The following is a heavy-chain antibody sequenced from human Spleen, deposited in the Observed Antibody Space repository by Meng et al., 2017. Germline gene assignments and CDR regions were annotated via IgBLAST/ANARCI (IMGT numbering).Heavy chain of an antibody. V-gene: IGHV5-51*01. CDR2: IYPGDSDT. D-gene: IGHD1-26*01. J-gene: IGHJ5*02. Sequence: GESLKISCKGSGYSFTNYWIGWVRQMPGKGLEWMGIIYPGDSDTRYSPSFQGQGTISADKSISTAYLQWRSLKASDTAMYYCARHRSVRDTTGLSSWFDPWGQGNPVNGAS. CDR1: GYSFTNYW. CDR3: ARHRSVRDTTGLSSWFDP.